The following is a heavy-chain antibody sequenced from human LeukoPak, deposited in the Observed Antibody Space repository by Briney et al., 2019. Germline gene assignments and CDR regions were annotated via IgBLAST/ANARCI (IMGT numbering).Heavy chain of an antibody. CDR1: GGSFSGYY. Sequence: PSETLSLTCAVYGGSFSGYYWSWIRQPPGKGLEWIGEINHSGSTNYNPSLKSRVTISVDTSKNQFSLKLSSVTAADTAVYYCARGYHLRSAFDYWGQGTLVTVSS. CDR2: INHSGST. V-gene: IGHV4-34*01. J-gene: IGHJ4*02. D-gene: IGHD2-2*01. CDR3: ARGYHLRSAFDY.